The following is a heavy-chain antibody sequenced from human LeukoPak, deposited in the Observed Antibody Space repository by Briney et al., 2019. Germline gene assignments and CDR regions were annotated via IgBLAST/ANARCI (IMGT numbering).Heavy chain of an antibody. Sequence: KPSETLSLTCTVSGGSISSYYWSWIRQPPGKGLEWIGYIYYSGSTNYNPSLKSRVTISVDTSKNQFSLQLSSVTAADTAVYYCASDQYQPDGSSWFDPWGQGTLVTVSS. CDR3: ASDQYQPDGSSWFDP. V-gene: IGHV4-59*01. CDR2: IYYSGST. CDR1: GGSISSYY. J-gene: IGHJ5*02. D-gene: IGHD2-2*01.